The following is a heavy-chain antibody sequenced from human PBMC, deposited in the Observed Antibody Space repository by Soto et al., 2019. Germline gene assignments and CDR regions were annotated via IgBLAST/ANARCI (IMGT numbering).Heavy chain of an antibody. V-gene: IGHV2-5*05. J-gene: IGHJ4*02. D-gene: IGHD2-15*01. CDR1: GFSLSALGVG. CDR3: GQGSCSGVNFYPLWADS. CDR2: IYWDGAK. Sequence: QITLKESGPTLVRPTQTLTLTCTFSGFSLSALGVGVGWIRQPPGKALEWLALIYWDGAKRYGPSMKSRLTSTNETTQKQVFRTMTNMDPGDTGTYYCGQGSCSGVNFYPLWADSWGQGTLLTVSS.